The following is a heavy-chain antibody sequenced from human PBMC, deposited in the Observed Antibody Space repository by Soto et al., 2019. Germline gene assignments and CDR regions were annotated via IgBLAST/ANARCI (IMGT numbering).Heavy chain of an antibody. V-gene: IGHV1-58*01. J-gene: IGHJ4*02. Sequence: VKVACTASWVTSSRCAAQWMRQSREQPLEWIGLIVVGSRSTSYAQIVQERITITRDMSTSTVYVELRTLRYDDTAGYYRPTDKSAVAVPAANVCWRQGTLVTVSS. CDR1: WVTSSRCA. D-gene: IGHD2-2*01. CDR2: IVVGSRST. CDR3: PTDKSAVAVPAANVC.